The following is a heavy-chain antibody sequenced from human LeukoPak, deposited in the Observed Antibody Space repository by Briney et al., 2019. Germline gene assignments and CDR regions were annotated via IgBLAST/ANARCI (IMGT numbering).Heavy chain of an antibody. CDR1: GFTFDDYA. CDR3: AKGPLGSGWYGEYFQH. Sequence: GGSLRLSCAASGFTFDDYAMHWVRQAPGKGLEWVSGISWNSGSIGYADSVKGRFTTSRDNAKNSLYLQMNSLRAEDTALYYCAKGPLGSGWYGEYFQHWGQGTLVTVSS. CDR2: ISWNSGSI. D-gene: IGHD6-19*01. V-gene: IGHV3-9*01. J-gene: IGHJ1*01.